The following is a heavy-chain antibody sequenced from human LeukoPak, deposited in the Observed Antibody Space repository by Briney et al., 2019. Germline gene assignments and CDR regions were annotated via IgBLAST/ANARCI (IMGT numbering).Heavy chain of an antibody. Sequence: SETLSLTCAVSGYSISSGYYWGWIRQPPGKGLEWIGSIYHSGSTCYNPSLKSRVTISVDTSKNQFSLKLSSVTAADTAVYYCARENYDFWSGYYDPGYYGSGYEFDYWGQGTLVTVSS. V-gene: IGHV4-38-2*02. CDR2: IYHSGST. J-gene: IGHJ4*02. CDR1: GYSISSGYY. D-gene: IGHD3-3*01. CDR3: ARENYDFWSGYYDPGYYGSGYEFDY.